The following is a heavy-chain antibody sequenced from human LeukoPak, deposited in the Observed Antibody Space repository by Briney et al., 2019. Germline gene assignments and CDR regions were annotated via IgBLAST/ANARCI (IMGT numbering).Heavy chain of an antibody. D-gene: IGHD6-19*01. J-gene: IGHJ4*02. Sequence: PGGSLRLSCAASGFSFSSHAMHWVRQAPGSGLEWVSVISGSGGRPYYEDSVKGRFTISRDNSKNTLYLQMNSLRAEDTAVYYCAKGGIAVAGTVEYWGQGTLVTVSS. CDR2: ISGSGGRP. CDR3: AKGGIAVAGTVEY. V-gene: IGHV3-23*01. CDR1: GFSFSSHA.